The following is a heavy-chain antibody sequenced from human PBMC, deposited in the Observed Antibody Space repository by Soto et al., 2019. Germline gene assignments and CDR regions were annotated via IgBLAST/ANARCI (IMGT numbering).Heavy chain of an antibody. Sequence: SETLSLTFAIAGGSISVDYWSWIRQRPGKGLEWIGYIYYSGSTNYNPSLKSRVTISVDTSKNQFSLKLSSVTAADTAVYYCARDLVVTAFHGMDVWGQGTTVTVSS. CDR1: GGSISVDY. CDR3: ARDLVVTAFHGMDV. D-gene: IGHD2-15*01. J-gene: IGHJ6*02. CDR2: IYYSGST. V-gene: IGHV4-59*01.